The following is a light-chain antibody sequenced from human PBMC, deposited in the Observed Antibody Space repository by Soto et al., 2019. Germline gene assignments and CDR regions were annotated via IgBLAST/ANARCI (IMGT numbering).Light chain of an antibody. CDR2: VAS. V-gene: IGKV1-9*01. CDR1: QGISSY. CDR3: QQLNAYPLT. J-gene: IGKJ4*01. Sequence: IQLTQSPYSLSASVGDRVTITCRASQGISSYLAWYQQKPGKAPKLLISVASTLQSGVPSRFSGSGSGTDFTLTISSLQPEDVATYYCQQLNAYPLTFGGGTKVEIK.